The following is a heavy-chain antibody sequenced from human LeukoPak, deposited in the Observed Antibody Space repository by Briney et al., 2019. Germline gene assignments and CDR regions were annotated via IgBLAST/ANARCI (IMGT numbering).Heavy chain of an antibody. V-gene: IGHV3-48*03. J-gene: IGHJ4*02. Sequence: GGSLRLSCAASGFTFSSYAMNWVRQAPGKGLEWVSYISSSGSTIYYADSVKGRFTISRDNAKNSLYLQLNSLRAEDTAVYYCASDGSSGYFLDYWGQGTLVTVSS. CDR3: ASDGSSGYFLDY. D-gene: IGHD3-22*01. CDR1: GFTFSSYA. CDR2: ISSSGSTI.